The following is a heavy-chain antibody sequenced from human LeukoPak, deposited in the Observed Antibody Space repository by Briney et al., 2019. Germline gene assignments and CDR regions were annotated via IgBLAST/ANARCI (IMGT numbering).Heavy chain of an antibody. CDR3: ARIKTYYDFWSGYYFGFDP. Sequence: PSETLSLTCTVSGGSISSGGYYWSWIRQHPGKGLEWIGYIYYSGSTYYNPPLKSRVTISVDTSKNQFSLKLSSVTAADTAVYYCARIKTYYDFWSGYYFGFDPWGQGTLVTVSS. D-gene: IGHD3-3*01. J-gene: IGHJ5*02. V-gene: IGHV4-31*03. CDR2: IYYSGST. CDR1: GGSISSGGYY.